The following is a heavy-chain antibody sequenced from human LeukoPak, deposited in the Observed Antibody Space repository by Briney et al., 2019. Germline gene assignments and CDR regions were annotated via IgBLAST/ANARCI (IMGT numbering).Heavy chain of an antibody. D-gene: IGHD6-19*01. CDR1: GGSFSGYY. CDR2: INHSGST. CDR3: ARESRQWLIRGYDY. Sequence: PSETLSLTCAVYGGSFSGYYWSWIRQPPGKGLEWIGEINHSGSTNYNPSLKSLVTISVDTSKTQFCLKLSSVTAADTAVYYCARESRQWLIRGYDYWGQGTLVTVSS. J-gene: IGHJ4*02. V-gene: IGHV4-34*01.